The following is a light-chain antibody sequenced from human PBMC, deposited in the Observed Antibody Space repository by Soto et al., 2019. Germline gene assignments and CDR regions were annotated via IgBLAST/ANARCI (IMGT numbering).Light chain of an antibody. CDR1: QTITTY. CDR2: GAS. Sequence: IQLHQTPSSLSASVGDRVTITCRASQTITTYLSWFQQKPGKAPKLLVYGASSLQSGVPSRFSGSGSGTEFTLTISSLQSEDFATYYCQQSYTTPITFGQGTRLENK. V-gene: IGKV1-39*01. CDR3: QQSYTTPIT. J-gene: IGKJ5*01.